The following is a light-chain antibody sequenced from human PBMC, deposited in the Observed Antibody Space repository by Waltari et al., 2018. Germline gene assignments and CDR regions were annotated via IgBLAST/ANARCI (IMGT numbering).Light chain of an antibody. V-gene: IGLV2-14*01. CDR1: SSYVGGYNY. CDR3: SSYTSSSTLV. J-gene: IGLJ2*01. Sequence: QSALTQPASVSGSPGQSITISCPGPSSYVGGYNYASWYQQHPGKAPKLMIYEVSNRPSGVSNRFSGSKSGNTASLTISGLQAEDEADYYCSSYTSSSTLVFGGGTKLTVL. CDR2: EVS.